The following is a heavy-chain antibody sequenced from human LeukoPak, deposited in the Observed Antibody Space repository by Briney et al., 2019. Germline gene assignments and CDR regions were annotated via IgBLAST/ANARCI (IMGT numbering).Heavy chain of an antibody. Sequence: GGSLRLSCAASGFTFSSYAMHWVRQAPGKGLEWVAVISYDGSNKYYADSVKGRFTISRDNSKNTLYLQMNSLRAEDTAVYYCAKGGSGWYSDFDYWGQGTLVTVSS. J-gene: IGHJ4*02. CDR1: GFTFSSYA. V-gene: IGHV3-30*01. CDR2: ISYDGSNK. CDR3: AKGGSGWYSDFDY. D-gene: IGHD6-19*01.